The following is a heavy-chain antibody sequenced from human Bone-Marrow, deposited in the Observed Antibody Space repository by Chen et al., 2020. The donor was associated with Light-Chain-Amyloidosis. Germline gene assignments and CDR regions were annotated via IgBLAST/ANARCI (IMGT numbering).Heavy chain of an antibody. J-gene: IGHJ4*02. Sequence: EVQREQSGPEVKTPGESLKLPCKGSGYTLPNYWIGWVRQMPGKGLEWMGVIYPDDSDARYSPSFEGQVTISADKSITTAYLQWRSLKASDTAMYYCARRRDGYNFDYWGQGTLVTVSS. V-gene: IGHV5-51*01. CDR2: IYPDDSDA. CDR3: ARRRDGYNFDY. D-gene: IGHD5-12*01. CDR1: GYTLPNYW.